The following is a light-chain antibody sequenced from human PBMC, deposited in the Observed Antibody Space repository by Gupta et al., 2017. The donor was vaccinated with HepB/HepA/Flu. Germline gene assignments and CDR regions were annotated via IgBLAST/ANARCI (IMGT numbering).Light chain of an antibody. J-gene: IGLJ2*01. CDR1: SSDVGGYNY. V-gene: IGLV2-14*03. Sequence: QSALTQPASVSGSPGQSITISCTGTSSDVGGYNYVSWYQQHPGKAPKLMIYNVRDRPSGVSNRFSGSKSGNTASLTTSGLQAEDEADYYCSSYASSSTDVVFGGGTKLTVL. CDR3: SSYASSSTDVV. CDR2: NVR.